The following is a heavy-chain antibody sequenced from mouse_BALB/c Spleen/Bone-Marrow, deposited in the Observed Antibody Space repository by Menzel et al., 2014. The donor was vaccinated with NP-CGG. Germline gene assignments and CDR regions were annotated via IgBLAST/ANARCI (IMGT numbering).Heavy chain of an antibody. J-gene: IGHJ4*01. CDR2: IYPGDGST. V-gene: IGHV1S56*01. CDR1: GYSFTDYD. D-gene: IGHD3-3*01. Sequence: VQLQQSGPELVKPGTLVKISCKASGYSFTDYDINWVKQRPGQGLEWIGWIYPGDGSTKYNEKFKGKATLTADRSSSTGYMPLSSLTSESSAVYFCARGGIGRSLDYWGQGTSVTVSS. CDR3: ARGGIGRSLDY.